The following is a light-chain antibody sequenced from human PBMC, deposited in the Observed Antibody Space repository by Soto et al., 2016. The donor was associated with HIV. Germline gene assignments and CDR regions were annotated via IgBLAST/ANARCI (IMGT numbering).Light chain of an antibody. Sequence: DIQMTQSPPTLSASVGDRVTITCRAGQNINKWLAWYQKKPGTAPKVLISKASSLQSGVPPRFGGSGSGTQFTLTISSLQPDDSAAYYCQQYNSFPWTFGQGTKVEIK. CDR2: KAS. CDR1: QNINKW. V-gene: IGKV1-5*03. CDR3: QQYNSFPWT. J-gene: IGKJ1*01.